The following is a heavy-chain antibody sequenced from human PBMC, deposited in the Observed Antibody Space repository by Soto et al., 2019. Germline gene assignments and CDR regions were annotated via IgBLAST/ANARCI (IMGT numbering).Heavy chain of an antibody. CDR3: ARDPARFHPGFNYYYYGMDV. V-gene: IGHV1-18*04. CDR1: GYTFTSYG. CDR2: ISAYNGNT. J-gene: IGHJ6*02. Sequence: GASVKVSCKASGYTFTSYGISWVRQAPGQGLEWMGWISAYNGNTNYAQKLQGRVTMTTDTSTSTAYMELRSLRSDDTAVYYCARDPARFHPGFNYYYYGMDVWGQGTTVTVSS. D-gene: IGHD3-3*01.